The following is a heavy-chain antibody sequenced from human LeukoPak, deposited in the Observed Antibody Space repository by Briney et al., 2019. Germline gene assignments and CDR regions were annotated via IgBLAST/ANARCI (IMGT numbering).Heavy chain of an antibody. D-gene: IGHD3-22*01. J-gene: IGHJ4*02. Sequence: ASVKVSCKASGYTFTSYGISWVRQAPGQGLEWMGWMNPNSGNTGYAQKFQGRVTITRNTSISTAYMELSSLRSEDTAVYYCARGRYYYDSSGYYVIDYWGQGTLVTVSS. CDR3: ARGRYYYDSSGYYVIDY. CDR2: MNPNSGNT. V-gene: IGHV1-8*03. CDR1: GYTFTSYG.